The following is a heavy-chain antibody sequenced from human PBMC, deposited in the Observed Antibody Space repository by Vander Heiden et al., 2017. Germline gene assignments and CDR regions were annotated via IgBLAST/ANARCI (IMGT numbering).Heavy chain of an antibody. CDR3: ARDLGYSDGFGSDY. CDR2: VSRGSNYI. Sequence: EVQLVESGAGLVRPGGSLRLSCAASGFIFKAYPMTWVRQAPGKGLEWVSAVSRGSNYIYYADSYKGRFTISRDNAESSLYLQMNSRRAEDTAVYYCARDLGYSDGFGSDYWGQGILVTVSS. J-gene: IGHJ4*02. V-gene: IGHV3-21*01. CDR1: GFIFKAYP. D-gene: IGHD5-18*01.